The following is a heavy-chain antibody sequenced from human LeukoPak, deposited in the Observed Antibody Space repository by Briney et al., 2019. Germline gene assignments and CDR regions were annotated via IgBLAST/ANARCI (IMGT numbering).Heavy chain of an antibody. V-gene: IGHV4-59*01. J-gene: IGHJ4*02. CDR3: ARVTGGDYVDY. CDR1: GGSISSYY. CDR2: IYYSGST. Sequence: SETLSLTCTVSGGSISSYYWSWIRQPPGKGLAWIGYIYYSGSTNYNPSLKSRVTISVDTSKNQFSLKLSSVTAADTAVYYCARVTGGDYVDYWGQGTLVTVSS. D-gene: IGHD1-14*01.